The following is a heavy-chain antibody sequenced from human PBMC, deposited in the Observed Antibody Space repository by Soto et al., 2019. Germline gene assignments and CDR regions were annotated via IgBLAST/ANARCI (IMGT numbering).Heavy chain of an antibody. CDR1: GGFLSGSY. V-gene: IGHV4-34*01. Sequence: SETLSLTCAVYGGFLSGSYWTWIRQPPGKGLEWIGEINHVGGTNYNPSLKSRVTMSVDTSQNQFSLRLISVTAADTAMYFCVRIRYQLPSSVLWLDPWGQGTPVTVSS. CDR2: INHVGGT. D-gene: IGHD3-16*01. CDR3: VRIRYQLPSSVLWLDP. J-gene: IGHJ5*02.